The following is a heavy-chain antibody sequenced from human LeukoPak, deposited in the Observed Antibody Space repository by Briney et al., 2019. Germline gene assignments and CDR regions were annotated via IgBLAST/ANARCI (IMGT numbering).Heavy chain of an antibody. D-gene: IGHD5-12*01. CDR2: IKQDGSEK. J-gene: IGHJ4*02. CDR1: GFTFSSYW. CDR3: ASYSGYGDYYDY. Sequence: GGSLRLSCTASGFTFSSYWMSWVRQAPGKGLEWVANIKQDGSEKYYVDSVKGRFTISRDNAKNSLYLQMNSLRAEDTAVYYCASYSGYGDYYDYWGQGTLVTVSS. V-gene: IGHV3-7*01.